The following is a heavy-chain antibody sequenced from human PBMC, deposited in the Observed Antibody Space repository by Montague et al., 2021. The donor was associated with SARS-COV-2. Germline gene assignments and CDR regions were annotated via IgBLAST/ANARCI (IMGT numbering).Heavy chain of an antibody. V-gene: IGHV4-59*01. CDR1: GGSTSSYY. CDR2: IYYSGST. Sequence: SETLSLTCTVSGGSTSSYYWSWIRQPPGKGLEWIGYIYYSGSTNXNPSLKSRVTISVDTSKNQFSLKLSSVTVADTAVYYCAREKFGDFWSGYYNGYFDYWGQGTLVTVSS. D-gene: IGHD3-3*01. CDR3: AREKFGDFWSGYYNGYFDY. J-gene: IGHJ4*02.